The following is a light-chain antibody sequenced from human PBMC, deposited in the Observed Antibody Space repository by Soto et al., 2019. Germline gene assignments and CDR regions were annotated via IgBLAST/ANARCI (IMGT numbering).Light chain of an antibody. CDR3: QQYGGSPPET. J-gene: IGKJ1*01. Sequence: ESVLTQSPGTLSLSPGERATLSCRASQSVTSNYLAWYQQRPRQAPRLLIYAASSRATGIPDRFSGSGSGTDFTLTISRLEPEDFAVYYCQQYGGSPPETFGQGTKVEIK. CDR2: AAS. V-gene: IGKV3-20*01. CDR1: QSVTSNY.